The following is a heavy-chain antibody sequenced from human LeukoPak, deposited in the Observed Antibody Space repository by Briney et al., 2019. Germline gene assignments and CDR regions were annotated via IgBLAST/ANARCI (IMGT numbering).Heavy chain of an antibody. D-gene: IGHD6-19*01. CDR2: ISTDGSST. J-gene: IGHJ4*02. V-gene: IGHV3-74*01. CDR1: GFTFSSNW. Sequence: GGSLRLSCAASGFTFSSNWMHWVRQGPGKGLVWVSRISTDGSSTTYADSVKGRFTISRDNAKNTLHLQMNSLRAEDTAVYYCSRASSSVPNLLDYWGQGTLVTVSS. CDR3: SRASSSVPNLLDY.